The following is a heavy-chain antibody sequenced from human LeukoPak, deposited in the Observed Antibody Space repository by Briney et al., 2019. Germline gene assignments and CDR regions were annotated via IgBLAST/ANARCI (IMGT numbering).Heavy chain of an antibody. J-gene: IGHJ4*02. Sequence: GGSLRLSCAASGFTFSSFPMHWVRQAPGKGLEWVAVVSFDATKEFYADSVKGRCAISRDNSKNTLYLEMNSLRADDTAVYFCARTRSGWYGEFEYWGQGTLVTVSS. CDR2: VSFDATKE. CDR1: GFTFSSFP. CDR3: ARTRSGWYGEFEY. D-gene: IGHD6-19*01. V-gene: IGHV3-30*09.